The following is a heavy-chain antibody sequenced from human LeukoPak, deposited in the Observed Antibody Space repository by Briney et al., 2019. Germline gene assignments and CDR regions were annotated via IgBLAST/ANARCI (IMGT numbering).Heavy chain of an antibody. CDR1: GFTFSSYT. J-gene: IGHJ6*02. D-gene: IGHD3-16*01. CDR2: ISYDANRQ. V-gene: IGHV3-30-3*01. Sequence: GGSLRLSRAVSGFTFSSYTIHWVRQAPGKGREGVALISYDANRQFQSDYVKGRFTISRDNSKNTLYLKMNSLRVEDTAVYYCARSSLAFAMDVWGQGTTVIVSS. CDR3: ARSSLAFAMDV.